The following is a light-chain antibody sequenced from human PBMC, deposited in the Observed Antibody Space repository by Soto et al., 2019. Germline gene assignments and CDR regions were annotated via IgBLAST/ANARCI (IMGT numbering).Light chain of an antibody. Sequence: EIVLTQSPGTLSLSPGERATLSCRASQSISSNLAWYQQKPGQAPRLLIYGASSRATGIPDRFSGSGSGTDFTLTISRLEPEDFAVYYCQQYGSSPWMFGQGTKVDNK. CDR3: QQYGSSPWM. CDR1: QSISSN. CDR2: GAS. V-gene: IGKV3-20*01. J-gene: IGKJ1*01.